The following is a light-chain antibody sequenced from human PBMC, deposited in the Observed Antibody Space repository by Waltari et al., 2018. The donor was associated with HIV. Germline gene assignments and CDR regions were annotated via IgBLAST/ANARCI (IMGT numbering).Light chain of an antibody. CDR3: CSYSLTHTLV. V-gene: IGLV2-14*03. J-gene: IGLJ1*01. CDR1: RSDVGDYNF. Sequence: QSALTQPASVSGSPGQSITISCTGARSDVGDYNFVAWYQQHPDNAPNLIIYDVNDRPSGVSIRFSGSKSGNTASLTISGLQAEDEADYYCCSYSLTHTLVFGSGTKVTVL. CDR2: DVN.